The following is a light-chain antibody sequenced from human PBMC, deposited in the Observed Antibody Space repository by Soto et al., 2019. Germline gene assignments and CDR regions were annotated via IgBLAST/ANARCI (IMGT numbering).Light chain of an antibody. V-gene: IGKV3-15*01. CDR2: GAS. CDR1: QSVSSN. J-gene: IGKJ3*01. CDR3: QQYNNCPPIT. Sequence: EIVMTQSPATLSVSPGERATLSCRASQSVSSNLAWYQQKPGQAPRLLIYGASTRATGIPARFSGSGSGTEFTLTISSLQSEDFAVYYCQQYNNCPPITFGPGTKVDMK.